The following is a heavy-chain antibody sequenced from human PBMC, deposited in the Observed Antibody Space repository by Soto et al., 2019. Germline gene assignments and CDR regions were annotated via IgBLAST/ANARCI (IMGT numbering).Heavy chain of an antibody. CDR3: AHRRAYCTGGSCYAIWFDP. J-gene: IGHJ5*02. Sequence: QITLKESGPTLVKPTQTLTLTCTFSGFSLSTSGMGVGWIRQPPGKALEWLALIYWDDDKRYSPSLKSRLTITKDTSKNQVVLTMTNIDPVDTATYYCAHRRAYCTGGSCYAIWFDPWGQGTLVTVSS. D-gene: IGHD2-15*01. V-gene: IGHV2-5*02. CDR1: GFSLSTSGMG. CDR2: IYWDDDK.